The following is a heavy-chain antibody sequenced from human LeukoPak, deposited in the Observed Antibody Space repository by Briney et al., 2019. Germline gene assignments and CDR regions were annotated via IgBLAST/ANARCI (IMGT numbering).Heavy chain of an antibody. V-gene: IGHV4-59*01. CDR1: GGSISSYY. CDR2: IYYSGST. CDR3: ACFMSSRGLPDY. Sequence: SETLSLTCTVSGGSISSYYWSWIRQPPGKGLEWIGYIYYSGSTNYNPSLKSRVTISVDTSKNQFSLKLSSVTAADTAVYYCACFMSSRGLPDYWGQGTLVTVSS. D-gene: IGHD6-13*01. J-gene: IGHJ4*02.